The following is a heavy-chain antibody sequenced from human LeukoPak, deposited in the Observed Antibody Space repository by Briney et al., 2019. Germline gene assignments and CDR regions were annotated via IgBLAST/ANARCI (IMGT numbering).Heavy chain of an antibody. D-gene: IGHD3-3*01. V-gene: IGHV4-31*03. CDR2: IYYSGST. CDR3: ARDGLENWFDH. J-gene: IGHJ5*02. Sequence: SETLSLTCTVSGGSISSGGYYWSWIRQHPGKGLEWIGYIYYSGSTYYNPSLKSRVTISVGTSKNQFSLKLSSVTAADTAVYYCARDGLENWFDHWGQGTLVTASS. CDR1: GGSISSGGYY.